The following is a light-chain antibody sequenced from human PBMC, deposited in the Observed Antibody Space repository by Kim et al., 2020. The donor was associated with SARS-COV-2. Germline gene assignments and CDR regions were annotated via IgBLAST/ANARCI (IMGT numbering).Light chain of an antibody. CDR3: QQYNDWRS. J-gene: IGKJ1*01. V-gene: IGKV3-15*01. CDR1: QSVSNN. Sequence: ETVMTQSPATLSVSPGERATLSCRASQSVSNNLAWYQQKPGQAPRLLIYDASTRGHGTPARFSGSGSGTEFTLTISSLQSGDFAIYYCQQYNDWRSFGQGTKVDIK. CDR2: DAS.